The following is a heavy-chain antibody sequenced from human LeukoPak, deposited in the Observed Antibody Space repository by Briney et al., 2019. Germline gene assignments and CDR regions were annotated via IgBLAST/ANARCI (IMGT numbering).Heavy chain of an antibody. D-gene: IGHD6-13*01. V-gene: IGHV3-7*01. CDR2: IKQYGWEK. CDR1: GCTFSSYW. CDR3: ATDLGGSSWYNYYSYMDV. J-gene: IGHJ6*03. Sequence: GWSLRLSCAACGCTFSSYWMRGVRQAPGKGGEGVANIKQYGWEKYFVDSAKGRFTISRDNAKNSLYLQMNSLRAGDTAVYYCATDLGGSSWYNYYSYMDVWGKGTTVTVSS.